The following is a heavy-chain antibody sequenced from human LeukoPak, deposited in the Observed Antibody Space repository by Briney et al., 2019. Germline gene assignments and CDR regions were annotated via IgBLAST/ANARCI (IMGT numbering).Heavy chain of an antibody. V-gene: IGHV1-18*01. CDR1: GYAFTSYG. CDR3: ARGLGVVTAQSEQPKPRYFDL. D-gene: IGHD2-21*02. J-gene: IGHJ2*01. Sequence: ASAKVSCKASGYAFTSYGISWVRQAPGQGREWMGWISGYNGNTNYAQNLQGRVTMTTDTSTSTAYMELRSLRSDDTAVYYCARGLGVVTAQSEQPKPRYFDLWGRGTRVTVSS. CDR2: ISGYNGNT.